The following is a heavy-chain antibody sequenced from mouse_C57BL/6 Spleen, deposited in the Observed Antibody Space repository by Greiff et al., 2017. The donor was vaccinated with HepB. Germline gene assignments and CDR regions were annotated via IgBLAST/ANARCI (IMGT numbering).Heavy chain of an antibody. CDR2: IHPNSGST. V-gene: IGHV1-64*01. D-gene: IGHD1-1*01. CDR3: ARWGGLLLPPWYFDV. CDR1: GYTFTSYW. Sequence: QVQLQQPGAELVKPGASVKLSCKASGYTFTSYWMHWVKQRPGQGLEWIGMIHPNSGSTNYNEKFKSKATLTVDKSSSTAYMQLSSLTSEDSAVYYCARWGGLLLPPWYFDVWGTGTTVTVSS. J-gene: IGHJ1*03.